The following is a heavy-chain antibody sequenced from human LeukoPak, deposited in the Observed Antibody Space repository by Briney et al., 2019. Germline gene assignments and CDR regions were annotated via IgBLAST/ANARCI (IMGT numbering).Heavy chain of an antibody. CDR3: ARDGGELLPTPYHYGGLDV. V-gene: IGHV3-7*01. Sequence: PGGSLRLSCAASGFTFSNYWMSWVRQAPGKGLEWVANIKQDGSGKCYVDSVKGRFTISRDNAKNSLYLQMNSLRAEDTAVYYCARDGGELLPTPYHYGGLDVGGQGPTVTVSS. CDR2: IKQDGSGK. J-gene: IGHJ6*02. D-gene: IGHD1-26*01. CDR1: GFTFSNYW.